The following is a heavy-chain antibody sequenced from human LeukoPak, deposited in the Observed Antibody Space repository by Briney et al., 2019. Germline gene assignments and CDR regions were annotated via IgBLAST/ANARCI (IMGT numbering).Heavy chain of an antibody. D-gene: IGHD3-10*01. CDR2: IYHSGST. V-gene: IGHV4-38-2*02. Sequence: SETLSLTCTVSGYSISSGYYWGWIRPPPGKGLEWIGSIYHSGSTYYNPSLKSRVTISVDTSKNQFSLKLSSVTAADTAVYYCARDYYYGSGSYSPTAEIDYWGQGTLVTVSS. CDR1: GYSISSGYY. CDR3: ARDYYYGSGSYSPTAEIDY. J-gene: IGHJ4*02.